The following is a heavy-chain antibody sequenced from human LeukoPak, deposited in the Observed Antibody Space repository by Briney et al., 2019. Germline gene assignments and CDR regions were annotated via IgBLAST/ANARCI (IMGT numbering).Heavy chain of an antibody. J-gene: IGHJ6*02. V-gene: IGHV1-18*01. CDR1: GYTFTSFG. Sequence: VASVKVSCKASGYTFTSFGISWVRQAPGQGLEWMGWISAYDGNTNYAQKLQGRVTMTTDTSTSTAYMELRSLRSDDTAVYYCARDGAIVVVVAAAGGLDYYYGMDVWGQGTTVTVSS. CDR3: ARDGAIVVVVAAAGGLDYYYGMDV. CDR2: ISAYDGNT. D-gene: IGHD2-15*01.